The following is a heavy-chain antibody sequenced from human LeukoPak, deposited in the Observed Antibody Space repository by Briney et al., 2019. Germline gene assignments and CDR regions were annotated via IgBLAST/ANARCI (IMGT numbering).Heavy chain of an antibody. CDR3: ARGHYGLDC. CDR1: GFDFSAYS. CDR2: MTNDGSEI. D-gene: IGHD4-17*01. V-gene: IGHV3-21*01. Sequence: GGSLRLSCAASGFDFSAYSMNWVRQAPGKGLEWVSTMTNDGSEIYYADSVRGRFTISRDNAKRSLYLQLNSLRAEDTAIYYCARGHYGLDCWGQGTLVIVSS. J-gene: IGHJ4*02.